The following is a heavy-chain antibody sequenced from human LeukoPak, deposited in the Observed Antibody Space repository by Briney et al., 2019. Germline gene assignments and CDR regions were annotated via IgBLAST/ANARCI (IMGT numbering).Heavy chain of an antibody. CDR2: IYATGSA. D-gene: IGHD2-21*01. CDR1: GDSFSTNY. CDR3: ARVLSGEGFYYHYMDV. J-gene: IGHJ6*03. Sequence: SETLSLTCTLSGDSFSTNYWSWIRHPAGKGLEWIGRIYATGSANYNPPLKSRVAITLDRSNNQFSLTLKSVTAADTAVYYCARVLSGEGFYYHYMDVWGKGTTVTVSS. V-gene: IGHV4-4*07.